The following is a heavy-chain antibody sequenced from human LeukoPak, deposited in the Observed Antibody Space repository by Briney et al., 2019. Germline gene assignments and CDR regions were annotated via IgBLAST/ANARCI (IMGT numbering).Heavy chain of an antibody. J-gene: IGHJ6*03. D-gene: IGHD5-12*01. V-gene: IGHV3-74*01. CDR1: GFTFSSYW. Sequence: GGSLRLSCAASGFTFSSYWMHWVRQAPGKGLVWVSRINSDGSSTAYADSVKGRFTISRDNAKNSLYLQMNGLRVEDTAVYYCARDPYSGYYGAYYYYYMDLWGTGTTVTISS. CDR3: ARDPYSGYYGAYYYYYMDL. CDR2: INSDGSST.